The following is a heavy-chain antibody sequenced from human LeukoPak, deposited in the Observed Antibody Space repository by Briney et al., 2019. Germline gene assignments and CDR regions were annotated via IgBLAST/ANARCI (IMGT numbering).Heavy chain of an antibody. CDR1: AFSFSSYW. J-gene: IGHJ3*02. Sequence: GGSLRLSCVASAFSFSSYWMSWVRQAPGKGLEWVANIKQDGSEKYYVDSVKGRFTISRDNAQNSLYLQMNSLRAEDTAVYYCVRDLAGPPQEAFDIWGQGTVVTVSS. V-gene: IGHV3-7*01. CDR3: VRDLAGPPQEAFDI. CDR2: IKQDGSEK.